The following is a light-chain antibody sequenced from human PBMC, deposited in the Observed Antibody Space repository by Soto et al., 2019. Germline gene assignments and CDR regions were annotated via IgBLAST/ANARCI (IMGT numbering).Light chain of an antibody. CDR1: QSVGYS. CDR3: QQSAPSLIP. CDR2: DAS. Sequence: EVGWQQSPATLSLSPGERATLSCRASQSVGYSLAWYQQRPGQAPTLLISDASTRAPGIPDRFSGSGSGTDFTLTISRLQPEDYALYYCQQSAPSLIPFAHGTRLAIK. J-gene: IGKJ5*01. V-gene: IGKV3D-20*02.